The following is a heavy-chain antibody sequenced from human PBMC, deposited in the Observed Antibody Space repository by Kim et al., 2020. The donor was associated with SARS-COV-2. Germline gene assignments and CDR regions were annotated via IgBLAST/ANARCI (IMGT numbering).Heavy chain of an antibody. D-gene: IGHD2-15*01. CDR2: ISFKGREK. CDR1: GFTFSECA. Sequence: VGFLRLSCAAAGFTFSECAMHCVREPLGNGLDVMSFISFKGREKYFADSVKGRFTVSRDNSKNISYLEMNSLTRDDTAIYYCVKPLRGLLPPSPFESWGQGILVTVSS. J-gene: IGHJ5*01. CDR3: VKPLRGLLPPSPFES. V-gene: IGHV3-30-3*02.